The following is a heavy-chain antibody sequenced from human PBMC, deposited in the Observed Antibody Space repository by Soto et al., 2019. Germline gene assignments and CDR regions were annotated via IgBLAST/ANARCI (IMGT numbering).Heavy chain of an antibody. CDR3: AGITRGAAARPEDFDS. D-gene: IGHD6-6*01. V-gene: IGHV4-59*01. J-gene: IGHJ4*02. CDR2: MYYSGST. CDR1: GGSISGYY. Sequence: QVQLQESGPGLLKPSETLSLTCTVSGGSISGYYWSWIRQPPGKGLEWIGYMYYSGSTNYNPALKRRVTTSTNTSKNQSSLMLISVTAADTAVYYCAGITRGAAARPEDFDSWGRGTLVTVSP.